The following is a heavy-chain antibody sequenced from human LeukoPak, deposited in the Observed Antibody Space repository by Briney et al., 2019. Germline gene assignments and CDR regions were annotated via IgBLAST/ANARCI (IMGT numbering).Heavy chain of an antibody. V-gene: IGHV4-59*01. CDR2: IYYSGSN. D-gene: IGHD3-3*01. Sequence: PSETXSLTCTVSGGSISSYYWSWIRQPPGKGVEWIGYIYYSGSNNYNPSRKRRVTISVEKSKNQFSLKRSSVTAADTAVYYCARDLSPIDDFWSGYRYRGFDPWGQGTLVTVSS. CDR1: GGSISSYY. CDR3: ARDLSPIDDFWSGYRYRGFDP. J-gene: IGHJ5*02.